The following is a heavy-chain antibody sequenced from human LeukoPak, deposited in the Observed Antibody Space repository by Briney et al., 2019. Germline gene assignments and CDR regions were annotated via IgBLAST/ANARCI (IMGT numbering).Heavy chain of an antibody. CDR3: AREQWELLGVGY. CDR2: IKQDGSEK. D-gene: IGHD1-26*01. Sequence: PGGSLRLSCAASGFTFSGYWMSWVRQAPGKGLEWVANIKQDGSEKYYVDSVKGRFTISRDNAKNSLYLQMNSLRAEDTAVYYCAREQWELLGVGYWGQGTLVTVSS. V-gene: IGHV3-7*01. CDR1: GFTFSGYW. J-gene: IGHJ4*02.